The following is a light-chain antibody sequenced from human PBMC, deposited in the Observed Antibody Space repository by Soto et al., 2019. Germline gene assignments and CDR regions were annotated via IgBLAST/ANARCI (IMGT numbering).Light chain of an antibody. CDR1: QSVSSSY. J-gene: IGKJ1*01. CDR2: GAS. Sequence: EIVLTQSPGTLSLSPGDRATLCCRASQSVSSSYLAWYQQKPGQAPRLIIYGASSRATGIPDRFSGSGSGTDFTLTISRLEPEDVAVYYCQQYGSSLWTFGQGTKVDIK. V-gene: IGKV3-20*01. CDR3: QQYGSSLWT.